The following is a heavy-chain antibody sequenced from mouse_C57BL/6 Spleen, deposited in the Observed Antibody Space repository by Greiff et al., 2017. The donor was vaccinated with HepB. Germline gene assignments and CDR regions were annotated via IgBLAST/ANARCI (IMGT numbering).Heavy chain of an antibody. CDR1: GYTFTDYY. CDR3: ARCDSSGYTWFAY. CDR2: INPNNGGT. Sequence: EVQLQQSGPELVKPGASVKISCKASGYTFTDYYMNLVKQSHGKSLEWIGDINPNNGGTSYNQKFKGKATLTVDKSSSTAYMELRSLTSEDSAVYYCARCDSSGYTWFAYWGQGTLVTVSA. D-gene: IGHD3-2*02. V-gene: IGHV1-26*01. J-gene: IGHJ3*01.